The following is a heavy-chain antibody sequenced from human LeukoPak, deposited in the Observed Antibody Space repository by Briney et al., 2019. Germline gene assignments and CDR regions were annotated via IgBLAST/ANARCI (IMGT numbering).Heavy chain of an antibody. CDR1: GFAFSSYA. J-gene: IGHJ4*02. CDR2: TSGSGGNP. Sequence: GGSLRLSCAASGFAFSSYAMSWVRQAPGKGLEWVSVTSGSGGNPYYADSVKGRFTISRDNSKNTVYLQMNSLRAEDTAQYYSGKETCIILVRGAAAYWGQATLVTVSS. CDR3: GKETCIILVRGAAAY. V-gene: IGHV3-23*01. D-gene: IGHD3-10*01.